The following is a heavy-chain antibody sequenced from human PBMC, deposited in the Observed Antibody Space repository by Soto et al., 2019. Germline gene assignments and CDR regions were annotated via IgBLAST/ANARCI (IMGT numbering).Heavy chain of an antibody. Sequence: VGSLRLSCAASGFTFSTYSMNWVRQAPGKGLEWVSFISSSGGTIYYADSVKGRFTISRDNAKNSLYLHMNSLTDEDTAVYYCARDHYDSSGYYDGVGYFLHWGQGTLVTVS. J-gene: IGHJ1*01. CDR1: GFTFSTYS. CDR3: ARDHYDSSGYYDGVGYFLH. V-gene: IGHV3-48*02. CDR2: ISSSGGTI. D-gene: IGHD3-22*01.